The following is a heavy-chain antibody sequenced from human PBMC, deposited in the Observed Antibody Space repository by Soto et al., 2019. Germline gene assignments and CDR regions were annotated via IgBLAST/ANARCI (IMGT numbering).Heavy chain of an antibody. D-gene: IGHD2-2*01. V-gene: IGHV1-8*01. CDR3: ARDQTGLKKYEAFDI. J-gene: IGHJ6*01. Sequence: ASVKVSCKASGYTFTSYDINWVRQATGQGPEWMGWMSPNTGTIVYAQKFQGRVTMTRNTSTSTAYMTLSSLRSEDTAVYYCARDQTGLKKYEAFDIWGQGTTGTVSS. CDR1: GYTFTSYD. CDR2: MSPNTGTI.